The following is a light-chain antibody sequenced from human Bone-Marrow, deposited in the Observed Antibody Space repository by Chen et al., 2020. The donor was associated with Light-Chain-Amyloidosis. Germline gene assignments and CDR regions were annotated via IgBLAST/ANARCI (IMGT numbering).Light chain of an antibody. CDR1: NIGSTS. V-gene: IGLV3-21*02. CDR3: QVWDRSSDRPV. J-gene: IGLJ3*02. CDR2: GDS. Sequence: SYVLTQPSSASAAPGQTATIACGRNNIGSTSVHWYQQSPGQAPLLVIYGDSDRPSGIPERLSGSNSGNTATLTISRVEAGDEADYYCQVWDRSSDRPVFGGGTKLTVL.